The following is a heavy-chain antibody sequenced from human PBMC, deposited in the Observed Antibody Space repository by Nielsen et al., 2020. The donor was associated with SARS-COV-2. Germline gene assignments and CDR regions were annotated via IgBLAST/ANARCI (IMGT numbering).Heavy chain of an antibody. D-gene: IGHD2-15*01. Sequence: GESLKISCAASGFTFSSYGMHWVRQAPGKGLEWVAVISYDGSNKYYADSVKGRFTISRDNSKNTLYLQMNSLRAEDTALYYCAKVGVGPFDYWGQGTLVTVSS. CDR2: ISYDGSNK. CDR1: GFTFSSYG. J-gene: IGHJ4*02. V-gene: IGHV3-30*18. CDR3: AKVGVGPFDY.